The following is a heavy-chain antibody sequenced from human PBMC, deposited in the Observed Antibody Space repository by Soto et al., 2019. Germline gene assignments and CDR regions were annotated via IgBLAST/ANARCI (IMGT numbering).Heavy chain of an antibody. Sequence: PGGSLRLSCAASGFTFSSYWMTWVRQAPGKGLEWVANINRDGRDKYYVDSMKGRFTISRDNAKNSLYLLMNSLRVEDTAVYYCARDTGGGFVFWGQGTTVTVSS. D-gene: IGHD2-15*01. J-gene: IGHJ6*02. CDR1: GFTFSSYW. CDR2: INRDGRDK. V-gene: IGHV3-7*01. CDR3: ARDTGGGFVF.